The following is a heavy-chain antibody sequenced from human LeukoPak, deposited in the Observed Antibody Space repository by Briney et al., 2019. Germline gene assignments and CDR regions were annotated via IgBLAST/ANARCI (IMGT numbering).Heavy chain of an antibody. CDR1: GGSISSYY. CDR3: ASSDGSGSYLYFDY. Sequence: SETLSLTCTVSGGSISSYYWSWIRQPPGKGLEWIGYIYYSGSTNYNPSLKSRVTISVDTSKNQFSLKLSSVTAADMAVYYCASSDGSGSYLYFDYWGQGTLVTVSS. CDR2: IYYSGST. V-gene: IGHV4-59*08. J-gene: IGHJ4*02. D-gene: IGHD3-10*01.